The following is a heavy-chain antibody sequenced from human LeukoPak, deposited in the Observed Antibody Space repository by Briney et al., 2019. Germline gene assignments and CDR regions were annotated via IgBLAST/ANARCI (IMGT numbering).Heavy chain of an antibody. J-gene: IGHJ6*03. Sequence: ASVKVSCKASGYTITDYYLHWVRQAPGQGLEWMGWIIPNTGGTNYAQKFQDWVTMSSDTSISTAYMELSSLRSDDTAVYYCAREHFWYMDVWGKGTTVTVSS. D-gene: IGHD3-3*02. CDR1: GYTITDYY. V-gene: IGHV1-2*04. CDR3: AREHFWYMDV. CDR2: IIPNTGGT.